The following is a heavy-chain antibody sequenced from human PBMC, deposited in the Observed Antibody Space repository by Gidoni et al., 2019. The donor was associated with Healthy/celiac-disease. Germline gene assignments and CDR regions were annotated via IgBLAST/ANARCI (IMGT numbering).Heavy chain of an antibody. CDR1: GYTFTSYY. J-gene: IGHJ4*02. D-gene: IGHD5-12*01. CDR2: INPSGGGT. CDR3: ARAGYDGYNYVY. V-gene: IGHV1-46*01. Sequence: QVQLVQSGAEVKKPGASVKVSCKASGYTFTSYYMHWVRQAPGQGLEWMGIINPSGGGTSYAQKFQGRGTMTRDTSTSTVYMELSSLRSEDTAVYYCARAGYDGYNYVYWGQGTLITVSS.